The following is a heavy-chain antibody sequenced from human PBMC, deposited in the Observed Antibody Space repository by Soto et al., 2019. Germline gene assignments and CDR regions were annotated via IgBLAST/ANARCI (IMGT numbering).Heavy chain of an antibody. D-gene: IGHD6-13*01. CDR2: IYYSGST. Sequence: QVQLQESGQGLVKPSQTLSLTCTVSGGSISSGCYYWSWIRQHPGKGLEWIGYIYYSGSTYYNPSLKSRVTISVDTSKNQFTLKLSSVTAADTAVYYSARSFGVAAAGPFDYWGQGTLVTVSS. V-gene: IGHV4-31*03. CDR3: ARSFGVAAAGPFDY. J-gene: IGHJ4*02. CDR1: GGSISSGCYY.